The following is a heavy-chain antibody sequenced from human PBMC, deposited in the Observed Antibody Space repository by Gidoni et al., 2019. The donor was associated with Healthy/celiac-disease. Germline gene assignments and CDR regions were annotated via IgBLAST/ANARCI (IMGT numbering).Heavy chain of an antibody. Sequence: QVQLVQSGAEVKKPGSSVKVSCKASGGTFSSYAISWVRQAPGQGLEWMGGIIAIFGTANYAQKFQGRVTITADESTSTAYMELSSLRSEDTAVYYCARGGNYYDSSGYYSPGPWGQGTLVTVSS. J-gene: IGHJ5*02. V-gene: IGHV1-69*01. D-gene: IGHD3-22*01. CDR1: GGTFSSYA. CDR2: IIAIFGTA. CDR3: ARGGNYYDSSGYYSPGP.